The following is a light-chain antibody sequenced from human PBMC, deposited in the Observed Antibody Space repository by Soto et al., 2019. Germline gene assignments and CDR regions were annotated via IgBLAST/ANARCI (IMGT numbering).Light chain of an antibody. Sequence: EIVLTQSPGTLSLSPGERATLSCRASQSVSTSYLAWYQQKPGQAPRLLIYGASSRATGIPDRFSGSGSGADCTLTISRLEPEDFAVYDCQQYGSVPLTFGGGTKVEIK. CDR2: GAS. CDR1: QSVSTSY. V-gene: IGKV3-20*01. J-gene: IGKJ4*01. CDR3: QQYGSVPLT.